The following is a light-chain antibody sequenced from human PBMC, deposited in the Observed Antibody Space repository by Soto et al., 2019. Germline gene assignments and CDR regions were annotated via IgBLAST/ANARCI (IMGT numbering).Light chain of an antibody. Sequence: DIQMTQSPSTLSASVGDRVTITCRASQSISSWLAWYQQKPGKAPKLLIYDASSLESRVPSRFSGSGSGTEFTLTISSLQPEDFASYYCQHYNRYSRTFGQGTKVDIK. J-gene: IGKJ1*01. V-gene: IGKV1-5*01. CDR2: DAS. CDR1: QSISSW. CDR3: QHYNRYSRT.